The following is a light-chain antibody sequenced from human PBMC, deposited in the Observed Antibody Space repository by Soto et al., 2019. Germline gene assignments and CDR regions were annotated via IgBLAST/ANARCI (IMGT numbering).Light chain of an antibody. CDR1: QSISGY. V-gene: IGKV1-39*01. CDR3: QQSYRMPVT. J-gene: IGKJ4*01. Sequence: DIQMTQSPSSLSAYVGDRVTITCRASQSISGYLNWYQQRPGKAPKVLIYAASNLQSGVPSRFSGGGSGTDFSLTITSLQPEDYATYYCQQSYRMPVTLGGGTNVYIK. CDR2: AAS.